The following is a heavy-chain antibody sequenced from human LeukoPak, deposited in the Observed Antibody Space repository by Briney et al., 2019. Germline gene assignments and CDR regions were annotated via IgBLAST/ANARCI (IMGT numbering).Heavy chain of an antibody. CDR3: VRESEYYFDHSASFDY. CDR2: MSSDGNAM. V-gene: IGHV3-30-3*01. J-gene: IGHJ4*02. D-gene: IGHD3-22*01. Sequence: GSLRLSCAASGFTFTAYLIHWVRQAPGKGLEWVAVMSSDGNAMFYADSVKGRFTISRDNSKNTLYLQMNSLRAEDTAVYYCVRESEYYFDHSASFDYWGQGTLVTVSS. CDR1: GFTFTAYL.